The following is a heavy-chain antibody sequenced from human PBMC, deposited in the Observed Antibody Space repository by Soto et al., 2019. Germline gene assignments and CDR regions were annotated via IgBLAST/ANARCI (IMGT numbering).Heavy chain of an antibody. CDR3: ARDHCSGGSCYYLWDTAMVILSALYCMDV. Sequence: ASVKVSCKASGYTFTSYGISWVRQAPGQGLEWMGWISAYNGNTNYAQKLQGRVTMTTDTSTSTAYMELRSLRSDDTAVYYCARDHCSGGSCYYLWDTAMVILSALYCMDVWGQGTTVTVS. V-gene: IGHV1-18*01. CDR1: GYTFTSYG. D-gene: IGHD2-15*01. J-gene: IGHJ6*02. CDR2: ISAYNGNT.